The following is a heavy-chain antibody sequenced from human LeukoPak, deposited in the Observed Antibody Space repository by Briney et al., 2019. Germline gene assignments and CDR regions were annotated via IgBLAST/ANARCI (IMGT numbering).Heavy chain of an antibody. CDR3: ARGRKYSYGKAPFDY. V-gene: IGHV1-8*01. CDR1: EYTFTSYD. Sequence: ASVNVSCKASEYTFTSYDINWVRQAAGQGLEWLGWMNPNSGNTGYAQKFQGRVTMTRNTSISTAYMELSSLRSEDTAVYYCARGRKYSYGKAPFDYWGQGTLVTVSS. J-gene: IGHJ4*02. D-gene: IGHD5-18*01. CDR2: MNPNSGNT.